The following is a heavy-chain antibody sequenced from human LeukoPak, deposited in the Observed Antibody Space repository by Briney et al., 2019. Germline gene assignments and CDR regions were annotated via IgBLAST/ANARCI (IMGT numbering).Heavy chain of an antibody. CDR3: ARFGYSSSWYYGLVFDY. Sequence: SETVSLTCTVSGGSISSYYWSWIRQPAGKGLEWIGRICTSGSTNYNPSLKSRVTMSVDTSQNQFSLKLSSVTAADTAVYYCARFGYSSSWYYGLVFDYWGQGTLVTVSS. D-gene: IGHD6-13*01. J-gene: IGHJ4*02. CDR1: GGSISSYY. V-gene: IGHV4-4*07. CDR2: ICTSGST.